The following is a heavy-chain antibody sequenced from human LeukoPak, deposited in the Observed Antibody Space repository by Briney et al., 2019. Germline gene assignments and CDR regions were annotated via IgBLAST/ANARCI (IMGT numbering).Heavy chain of an antibody. CDR3: ARDEYSGLYYYMDV. D-gene: IGHD5-12*01. V-gene: IGHV3-48*03. Sequence: GGSLRLSCAASGFSFSSYEMNWVRQAPGKGLEWVSYIGSTTNSIYYPDSVKGRLTISRDNAKKSPHLQMNSLRAEDTAVYYCARDEYSGLYYYMDVWGKGTTVTVSS. CDR2: IGSTTNSI. CDR1: GFSFSSYE. J-gene: IGHJ6*03.